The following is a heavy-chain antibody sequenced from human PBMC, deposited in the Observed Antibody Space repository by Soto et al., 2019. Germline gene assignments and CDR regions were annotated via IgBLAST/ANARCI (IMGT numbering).Heavy chain of an antibody. Sequence: KSSETLSLTCTVSGGSISSGDYYWSWIRQPPGKGLEWIGYIYDSGITYYNPSLKSRVTISVYKSKNQFSLKLISLTAPDTAVYYCAGEMGYGDPMSCFDPWGQRTMVTVSS. CDR2: IYDSGIT. V-gene: IGHV4-30-4*02. J-gene: IGHJ5*02. CDR1: GGSISSGDYY. CDR3: AGEMGYGDPMSCFDP. D-gene: IGHD4-17*01.